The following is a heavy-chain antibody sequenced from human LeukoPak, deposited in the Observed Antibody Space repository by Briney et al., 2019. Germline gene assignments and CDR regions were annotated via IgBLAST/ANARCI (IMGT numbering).Heavy chain of an antibody. V-gene: IGHV3-64*04. CDR1: GFTFSSYA. CDR2: ISSNGGST. CDR3: AKDLSPERFGELFDY. D-gene: IGHD3-10*01. Sequence: PGGSLRLSCSASGFTFSSYAMHWVRQAPGKGLEYVSAISSNGGSTYYADSVKGRFTISRDNSKNTLYLQMNSLRAEDTAVYYCAKDLSPERFGELFDYWGQGTLVTVSS. J-gene: IGHJ4*02.